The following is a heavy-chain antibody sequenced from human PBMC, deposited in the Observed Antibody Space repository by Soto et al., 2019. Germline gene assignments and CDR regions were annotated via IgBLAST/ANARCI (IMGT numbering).Heavy chain of an antibody. CDR1: GFTFSSNW. D-gene: IGHD4-4*01. Sequence: LRLSCAASGFTFSSNWMHWVRQAPGKGLVWVSRINSDGSSTSYADSVKGRFTISRDNAKNTLYLQMNGLRAEDTAVYYCARGSNYLGPGYWGQGTLVTVSS. CDR3: ARGSNYLGPGY. J-gene: IGHJ4*02. CDR2: INSDGSST. V-gene: IGHV3-74*01.